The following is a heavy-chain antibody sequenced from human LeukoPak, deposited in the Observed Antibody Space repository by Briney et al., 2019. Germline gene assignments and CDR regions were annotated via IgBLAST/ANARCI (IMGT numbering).Heavy chain of an antibody. CDR2: KSYDGSDE. D-gene: IGHD1-26*01. Sequence: GGSLRLSCAASGFTLSSYAMSWVRQAPGKGLEWVAVKSYDGSDEYYADSVKGRFTISRDNSKNTLYLQMNTLRAEDTAVYYCARDVRGGTNEEADYWGQGTLVTVSS. J-gene: IGHJ4*02. CDR3: ARDVRGGTNEEADY. CDR1: GFTLSSYA. V-gene: IGHV3-30*04.